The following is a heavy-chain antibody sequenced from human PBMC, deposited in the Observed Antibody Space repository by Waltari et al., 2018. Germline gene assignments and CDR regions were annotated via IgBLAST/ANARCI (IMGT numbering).Heavy chain of an antibody. Sequence: QVQLQESGPGLVKPSETLSLTCTVSGGSISSYYWSWIRQPPGKGLEWIGYIYYSGSTNYNPALKSRVTRSVDTAKNQFSLKLSSVTAADTAVYYCARDRGSGWSPYYYYYYGMDVWGQGTTVTVSS. CDR1: GGSISSYY. V-gene: IGHV4-59*01. D-gene: IGHD6-19*01. CDR2: IYYSGST. J-gene: IGHJ6*02. CDR3: ARDRGSGWSPYYYYYYGMDV.